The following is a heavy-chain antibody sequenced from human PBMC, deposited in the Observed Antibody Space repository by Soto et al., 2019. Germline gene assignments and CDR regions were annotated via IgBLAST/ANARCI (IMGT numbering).Heavy chain of an antibody. V-gene: IGHV6-1*01. D-gene: IGHD2-21*01. Sequence: PSQTLSLTCVISGNSVSSNSAAWIWIRQSPSRGLEWLGRTYHRSKWYYDYAVSVKSRITINPDTSKNQFSLHLDYVIPEDTAVYYYAGVASFSGMDVWGQWTPVTVS. CDR3: AGVASFSGMDV. CDR1: GNSVSSNSAA. J-gene: IGHJ6*02. CDR2: TYHRSKWYY.